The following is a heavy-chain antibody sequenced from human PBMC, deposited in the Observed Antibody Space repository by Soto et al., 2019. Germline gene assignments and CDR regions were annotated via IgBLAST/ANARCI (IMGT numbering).Heavy chain of an antibody. V-gene: IGHV3-9*01. CDR1: GFTFDDYA. CDR3: AKDMWRLGGYSGYDYYYYGMDV. D-gene: IGHD5-12*01. Sequence: GGSLRLSCAASGFTFDDYAMHWVRQAPGKGLEWVSGISWNSGSIGYADSVKGRFTISRDNAKNSLYLQMNSLRAEDTALYYCAKDMWRLGGYSGYDYYYYGMDVWGQGTTVTVSS. J-gene: IGHJ6*02. CDR2: ISWNSGSI.